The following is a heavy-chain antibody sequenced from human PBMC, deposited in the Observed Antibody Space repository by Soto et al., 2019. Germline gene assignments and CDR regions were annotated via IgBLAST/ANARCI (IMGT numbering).Heavy chain of an antibody. CDR3: ANAPAIVLVPAAWGGDY. D-gene: IGHD2-2*01. V-gene: IGHV3-30*18. Sequence: QVQLVESGGGVVQPGRSLRLSCAASGFTFSSYGMHWVRQAPGKGLEWVAVISYDGSNKYYADSVKGRFTISRDNSKKTLYLQMNSLRAEDTAVYYCANAPAIVLVPAAWGGDYWGQGTLVTVSS. CDR2: ISYDGSNK. CDR1: GFTFSSYG. J-gene: IGHJ4*02.